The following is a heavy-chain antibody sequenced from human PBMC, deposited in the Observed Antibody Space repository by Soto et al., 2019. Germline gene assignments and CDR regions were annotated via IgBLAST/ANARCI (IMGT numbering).Heavy chain of an antibody. D-gene: IGHD2-8*02. CDR2: IGGGGDDT. Sequence: VQLLASGGGLGQPGGSLRLSCAASGFTFRVYAMSWVRQAPGNGLEWVSGIGGGGDDTYYADSVKGRFVISRDTTKSTLSRQMNGLRAEDTAVYFCAKDRMSHNSVLYPFDIWGQGTMVTVSS. J-gene: IGHJ3*02. V-gene: IGHV3-23*01. CDR3: AKDRMSHNSVLYPFDI. CDR1: GFTFRVYA.